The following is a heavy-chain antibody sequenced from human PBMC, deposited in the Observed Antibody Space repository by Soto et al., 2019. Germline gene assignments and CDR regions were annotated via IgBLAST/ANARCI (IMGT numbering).Heavy chain of an antibody. V-gene: IGHV3-30*18. CDR1: GFIFSSYG. D-gene: IGHD1-1*01. J-gene: IGHJ4*02. Sequence: QVQLVESGGGVVQPGRSLRLSCAASGFIFSSYGMHWVRQAPGKGLEWVAVISYDGINKYYSDSVKGRFTISRDNSKNTLYLQMNSLRADDTAVYYCAKSVYNWNDGFFDYWGQGTLVTVSS. CDR2: ISYDGINK. CDR3: AKSVYNWNDGFFDY.